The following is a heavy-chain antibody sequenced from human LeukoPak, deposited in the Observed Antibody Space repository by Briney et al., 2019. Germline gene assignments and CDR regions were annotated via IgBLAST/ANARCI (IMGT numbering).Heavy chain of an antibody. CDR3: ARHRKWELLPIDY. V-gene: IGHV5-51*01. J-gene: IGHJ4*02. CDR2: IYPGDSDT. CDR1: GYSFTSYW. Sequence: GESLKISCKGSGYSFTSYWIGWVRQMPGKGLEWMGIIYPGDSDTRYSPSFQGQVTFSADKSISTAYLQWSSLKASDTAMYYCARHRKWELLPIDYWGQGTLVTVSS. D-gene: IGHD1-26*01.